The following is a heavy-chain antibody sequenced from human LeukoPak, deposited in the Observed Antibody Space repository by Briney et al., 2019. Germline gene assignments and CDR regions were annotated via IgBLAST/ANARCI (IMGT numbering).Heavy chain of an antibody. V-gene: IGHV3-74*01. CDR2: ISSDGSST. CDR1: GFTFSSYW. J-gene: IGHJ4*02. D-gene: IGHD3-10*01. Sequence: SGGSLRLSCAASGFTFSSYWMHWVRQAPGKGLVWVSRISSDGSSTSYADSVKGRFTIYRDNAKNTLYLQMNSLRAEDTAVYYCARVPRYYGSGSYDYWGQGTLVTVSS. CDR3: ARVPRYYGSGSYDY.